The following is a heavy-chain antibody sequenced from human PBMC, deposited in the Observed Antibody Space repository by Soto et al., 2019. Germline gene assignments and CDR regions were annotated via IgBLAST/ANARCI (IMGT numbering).Heavy chain of an antibody. D-gene: IGHD3-3*01. Sequence: PGESLKISCKGSGYSFTSYWIGWVRQMPGKGMEWMGIIYPGDSDTRYSPSFQGQVTISADKSISTAYLQWSSLKASDTAMYYCARGYYDFWSGYYEYYYYYYGMDVSGQGTTVTVSS. CDR3: ARGYYDFWSGYYEYYYYYYGMDV. J-gene: IGHJ6*02. V-gene: IGHV5-51*01. CDR2: IYPGDSDT. CDR1: GYSFTSYW.